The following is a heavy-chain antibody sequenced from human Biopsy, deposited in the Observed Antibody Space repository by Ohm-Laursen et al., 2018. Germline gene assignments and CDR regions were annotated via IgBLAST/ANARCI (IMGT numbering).Heavy chain of an antibody. CDR2: IWYDGTDK. D-gene: IGHD3-10*01. CDR3: ARDRYYGSENYFSHYNMDV. Sequence: SLRLSCAASGFTFSGYGMHWVRQAPGKGLEWVAVIWYDGTDKFYADSVKGRFTISRDNSKNTLYLHMNSLRAADTAVYYCARDRYYGSENYFSHYNMDVWGQGTTVTVS. J-gene: IGHJ6*03. V-gene: IGHV3-33*01. CDR1: GFTFSGYG.